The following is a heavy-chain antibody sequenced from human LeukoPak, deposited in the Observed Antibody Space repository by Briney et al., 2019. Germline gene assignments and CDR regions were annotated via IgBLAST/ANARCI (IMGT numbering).Heavy chain of an antibody. CDR3: ARGKVVVAAMGRRGGYYYYMDV. CDR2: IYHSGST. D-gene: IGHD2-15*01. J-gene: IGHJ6*03. Sequence: SGTLSLTCAVSGGSISSSNWWSWVRQPPGKGLEWIGEIYHSGSTNYNPSLKSRVTISVDTSKNQFSLKLSSVTAADTAVYYCARGKVVVAAMGRRGGYYYYMDVWGKGTTVIVSS. V-gene: IGHV4-4*02. CDR1: GGSISSSNW.